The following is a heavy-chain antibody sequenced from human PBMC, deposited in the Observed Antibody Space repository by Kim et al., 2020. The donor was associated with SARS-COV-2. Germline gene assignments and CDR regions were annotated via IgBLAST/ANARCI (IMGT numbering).Heavy chain of an antibody. J-gene: IGHJ6*02. CDR3: ARADGYDILTGYLYYYYYGMDV. D-gene: IGHD3-9*01. CDR1: GYTFTSYG. Sequence: ASVKVSCKASGYTFTSYGISWVRQAPGQGLEWMGWISAYNGNTNYAQKLQGRVTMTTDTSTSTAYMELRSLRSDDTAVYYCARADGYDILTGYLYYYYYGMDVWGQGTTVTVSS. CDR2: ISAYNGNT. V-gene: IGHV1-18*01.